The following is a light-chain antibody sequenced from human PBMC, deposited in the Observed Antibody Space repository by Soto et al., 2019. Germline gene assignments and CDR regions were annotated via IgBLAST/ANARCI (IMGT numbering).Light chain of an antibody. CDR2: GAS. J-gene: IGKJ1*01. V-gene: IGKV3-15*01. Sequence: DIVLTQSPGTLSLSPGEGATLSCRAGQSVSSNLVWYQHRPGQAPRLLIYGASTRATGIPARFSGSGSGTEFTLTISSLQSEDFAVYYCQQYNNWWTFGQGTKVDIK. CDR1: QSVSSN. CDR3: QQYNNWWT.